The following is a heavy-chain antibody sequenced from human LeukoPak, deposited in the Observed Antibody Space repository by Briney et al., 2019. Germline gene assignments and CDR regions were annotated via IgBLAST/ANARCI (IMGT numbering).Heavy chain of an antibody. J-gene: IGHJ4*02. D-gene: IGHD3-3*01. V-gene: IGHV1-69*13. CDR3: ARDFTPQRLFFFDY. Sequence: SVKVSCKASGGTFSSYAISWVRQAPGQGLEWMGGIIPIFGTANYAQKFQGRVTITADESTSTAYMELSSLRSEDTAVYYCARDFTPQRLFFFDYWGQGTLVTVSS. CDR2: IIPIFGTA. CDR1: GGTFSSYA.